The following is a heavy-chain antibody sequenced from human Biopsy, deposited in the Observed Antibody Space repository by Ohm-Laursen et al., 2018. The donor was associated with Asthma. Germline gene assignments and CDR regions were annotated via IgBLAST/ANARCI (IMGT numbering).Heavy chain of an antibody. D-gene: IGHD3-22*01. CDR2: IYSGGTS. Sequence: SLRLSCAASGFAVSRDHMFWVRQAPGKGLEWVSVIYSGGTSHTADSVRDRFTISRDYSKNTLCLQMHSLRGEDTAVYYCARGDSSNWSHYYFDYWGQGTLVTVSS. J-gene: IGHJ4*02. CDR3: ARGDSSNWSHYYFDY. CDR1: GFAVSRDH. V-gene: IGHV3-53*01.